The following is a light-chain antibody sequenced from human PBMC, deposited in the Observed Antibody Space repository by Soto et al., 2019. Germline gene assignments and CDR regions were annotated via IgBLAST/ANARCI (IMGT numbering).Light chain of an antibody. J-gene: IGKJ1*01. V-gene: IGKV3-15*01. Sequence: ELVGKQCPATRSVSPGEKDTLSFWASDSVSSNVAWYQQKPGQAPRLLIYAASTRATDIPARFSGSGSGTEFTLTISILEPEDFAVYYCQQYCSSGTFGQVTNVGIK. CDR3: QQYCSSGT. CDR1: DSVSSN. CDR2: AAS.